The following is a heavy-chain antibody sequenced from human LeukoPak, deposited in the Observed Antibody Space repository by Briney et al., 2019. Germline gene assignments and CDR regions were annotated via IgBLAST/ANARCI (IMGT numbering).Heavy chain of an antibody. CDR2: IWYDGNNK. CDR1: GFTFSSYG. J-gene: IGHJ3*02. CDR3: ARDVGFIVGATPGAFDI. Sequence: PGRSLRLSCAASGFTFSSYGMHWVRQAPGRGLEWVAGIWYDGNNKYYADSVKGRFAISRDNSKNTLYLQMNSLRADDTAVYYCARDVGFIVGATPGAFDIWGQGTMVTVSS. D-gene: IGHD1-26*01. V-gene: IGHV3-33*01.